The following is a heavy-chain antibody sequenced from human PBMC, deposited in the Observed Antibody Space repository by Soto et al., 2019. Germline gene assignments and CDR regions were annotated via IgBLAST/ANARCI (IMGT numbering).Heavy chain of an antibody. J-gene: IGHJ3*02. D-gene: IGHD3-16*01. V-gene: IGHV1-18*01. CDR2: ISAYNGNT. Sequence: ASVKVSCKASGYTFTSYGISWVRQAPGQGLEWMGWISAYNGNTNYAQKLQGRVTMTTDTSTSTAYMELRSLRSDDTAVYYCGRAPPHYDYIWGSLSDDAFDIWGQGTMVTVSS. CDR1: GYTFTSYG. CDR3: GRAPPHYDYIWGSLSDDAFDI.